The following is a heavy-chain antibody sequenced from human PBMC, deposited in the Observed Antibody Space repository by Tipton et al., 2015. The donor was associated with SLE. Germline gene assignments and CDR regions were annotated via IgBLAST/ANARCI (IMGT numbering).Heavy chain of an antibody. CDR2: INHSGST. V-gene: IGHV4-34*01. J-gene: IGHJ4*02. CDR1: GESFSGYY. D-gene: IGHD6-19*01. Sequence: TLSLTCAVYGESFSGYYWSWIRQPPGKGLEWIGEINHSGSTNYNPSLKSRVTISVDTSKNQFSLKLSSVTAADTAVYYCARVGSSGWYFDYWGQGTLVTVSS. CDR3: ARVGSSGWYFDY.